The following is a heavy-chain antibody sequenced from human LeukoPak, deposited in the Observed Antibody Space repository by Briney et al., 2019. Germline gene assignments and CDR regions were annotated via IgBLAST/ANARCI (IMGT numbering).Heavy chain of an antibody. V-gene: IGHV3-11*05. CDR3: ARVKVGTTNRFDY. Sequence: GGSLRLSCAASGFTFSDYYMTWIRQAPGKGLECVSYISSSSDYTNYPDSVKGRFTISRDNAKNSLYLQMNSPRAEDTAVYYCARVKVGTTNRFDYWGQGTLVTVSS. J-gene: IGHJ4*02. CDR2: ISSSSDYT. D-gene: IGHD1-26*01. CDR1: GFTFSDYY.